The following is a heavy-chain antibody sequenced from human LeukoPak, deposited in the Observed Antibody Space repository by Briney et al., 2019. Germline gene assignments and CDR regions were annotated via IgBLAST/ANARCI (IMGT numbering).Heavy chain of an antibody. CDR2: INPSGGST. D-gene: IGHD3-9*01. CDR3: ARVAVYYDILTGYDY. V-gene: IGHV1-46*01. CDR1: GYTFTSYY. J-gene: IGHJ4*02. Sequence: ASVKVSCKASGYTFTSYYMHWVRQAPGQGLEWMEIINPSGGSTSYAQKFQGRVTMTRDTSTSTVYMELSSLRSEDTAVYYCARVAVYYDILTGYDYWGQGTLVTVSS.